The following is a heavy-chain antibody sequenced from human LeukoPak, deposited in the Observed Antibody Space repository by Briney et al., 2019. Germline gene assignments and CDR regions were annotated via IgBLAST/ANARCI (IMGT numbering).Heavy chain of an antibody. D-gene: IGHD6-6*01. CDR1: GCSISSSSYY. J-gene: IGHJ4*02. Sequence: SETLSLTCTVPGCSISSSSYYWGWIRQPPGKGLEWIGSIYYSGSTYYNPSLKSRVTISVDTSKNQFSLKLSSVTAADTAVYYCAREYSSSGHFDYWGQGTLVTVSS. CDR3: AREYSSSGHFDY. V-gene: IGHV4-39*07. CDR2: IYYSGST.